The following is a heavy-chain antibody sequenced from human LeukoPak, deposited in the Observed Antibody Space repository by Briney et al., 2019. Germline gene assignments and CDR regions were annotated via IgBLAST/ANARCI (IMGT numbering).Heavy chain of an antibody. V-gene: IGHV3-7*01. D-gene: IGHD4-17*01. J-gene: IGHJ4*02. CDR3: AREALGDYEFGVFDY. Sequence: GGSLRLSCAASGFTFSIYWMSWVRQAPGKGLEWVASIKQDGSEKYYVDSVKGRFTISRDNAKKSLYLQMNSLRAEDTAVYYCAREALGDYEFGVFDYWGQGSLVTVSS. CDR1: GFTFSIYW. CDR2: IKQDGSEK.